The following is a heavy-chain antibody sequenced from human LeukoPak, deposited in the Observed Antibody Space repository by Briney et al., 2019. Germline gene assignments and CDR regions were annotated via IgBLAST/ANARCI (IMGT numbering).Heavy chain of an antibody. Sequence: SETLSLTCVVYGGSFSGYYWSWLRQPPGKTLEWIGSIYSSGSTYYNSSLQSRVIIIIDTPKNHFSLTLSSVTAADTAVYYCARSDGYGLVDIWGQGTMVTVSS. CDR2: IYSSGST. D-gene: IGHD3-10*01. CDR3: ARSDGYGLVDI. V-gene: IGHV4-34*01. J-gene: IGHJ3*02. CDR1: GGSFSGYY.